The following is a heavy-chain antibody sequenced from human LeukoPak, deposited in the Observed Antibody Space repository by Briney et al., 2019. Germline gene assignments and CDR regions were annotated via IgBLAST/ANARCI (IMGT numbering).Heavy chain of an antibody. D-gene: IGHD5-18*01. J-gene: IGHJ5*02. V-gene: IGHV4-34*01. CDR3: APRGDIEHSYGFGKWFDP. CDR2: INHSGST. CDR1: GESFSGYF. Sequence: SETLSLTCAAYGESFSGYFWSWIRQPPGQGLDWIGEINHSGSTNYNASLKSRVAISVDTSKNQFSLRLSSVTAADTAVYYCAPRGDIEHSYGFGKWFDPWGQGTRVTVSS.